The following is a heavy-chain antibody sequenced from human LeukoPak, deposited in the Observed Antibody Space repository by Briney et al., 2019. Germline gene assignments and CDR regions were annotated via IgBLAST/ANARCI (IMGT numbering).Heavy chain of an antibody. CDR2: MNPNSGNT. CDR3: ARGRLGYSGYDSGVGYYYYYMDV. V-gene: IGHV1-8*01. Sequence: VSVKVSCKASGYTFTSYDINWVRQATGQGLEWMGWMNPNSGNTGYAQKFQGRVTMTRNTSISTAYMELSSLRSEDTAVYYCARGRLGYSGYDSGVGYYYYYMDVWGKGTTVTISS. D-gene: IGHD5-12*01. J-gene: IGHJ6*03. CDR1: GYTFTSYD.